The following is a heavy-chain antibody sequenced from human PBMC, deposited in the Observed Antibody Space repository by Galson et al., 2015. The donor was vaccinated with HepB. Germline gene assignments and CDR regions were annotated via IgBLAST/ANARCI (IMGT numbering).Heavy chain of an antibody. CDR1: GFTFSSYA. V-gene: IGHV3-30-3*01. D-gene: IGHD2-2*02. J-gene: IGHJ3*02. CDR2: ISYDGSNK. CDR3: ARAYCSSTSCYRGADAFDI. Sequence: SLRLSCAASGFTFSSYAMHWVRQAPGKGLEWVAVISYDGSNKYYADSVKGRFTISRDNSKNTLYLQMNSLRAEDTAVYYCARAYCSSTSCYRGADAFDIWGQGTMVTVSS.